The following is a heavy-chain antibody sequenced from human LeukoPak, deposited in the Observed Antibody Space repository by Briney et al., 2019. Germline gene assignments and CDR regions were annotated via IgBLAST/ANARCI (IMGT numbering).Heavy chain of an antibody. D-gene: IGHD5-18*01. V-gene: IGHV4-4*07. J-gene: IGHJ4*02. CDR2: IYTSGST. CDR3: ARRARGYSYGTLAIDY. CDR1: GGSISSYY. Sequence: PSETLSLTCTVSGGSISSYYWSWIRQPAGKGLEWIGRIYTSGSTNYNPSLKSRVTISVDTSKNQFSLKLSSVTAADTAVYYCARRARGYSYGTLAIDYWGQGTLVTVSS.